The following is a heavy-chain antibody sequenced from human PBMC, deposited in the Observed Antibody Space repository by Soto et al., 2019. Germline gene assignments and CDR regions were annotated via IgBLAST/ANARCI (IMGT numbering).Heavy chain of an antibody. CDR1: GFTFSSYG. CDR3: AKDRDYPRDYFHY. V-gene: IGHV3-30*18. J-gene: IGHJ4*02. D-gene: IGHD3-10*01. Sequence: GGSLRLSFAASGFTFSSYGVHWVRQAPGKGLEWVAIISYDGSNKYYADSVKGRFTISRDNSKNTLYLQMNSLRAEDTAVYYCAKDRDYPRDYFHYWGQGTLVTVSS. CDR2: ISYDGSNK.